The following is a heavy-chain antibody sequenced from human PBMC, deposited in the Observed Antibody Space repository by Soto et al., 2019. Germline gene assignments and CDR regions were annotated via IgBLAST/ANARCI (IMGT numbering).Heavy chain of an antibody. J-gene: IGHJ4*02. D-gene: IGHD3-9*01. V-gene: IGHV4-34*01. Sequence: ETLSLTCAVYGGSFSGYYWSWIRQPPGKGLEWIGEINHSGSTNYNPSLKSRVTISVDTSKNQFSLKLSSVTAADTAVYYCARGGGTGLAYWGQGTLVTVSS. CDR2: INHSGST. CDR1: GGSFSGYY. CDR3: ARGGGTGLAY.